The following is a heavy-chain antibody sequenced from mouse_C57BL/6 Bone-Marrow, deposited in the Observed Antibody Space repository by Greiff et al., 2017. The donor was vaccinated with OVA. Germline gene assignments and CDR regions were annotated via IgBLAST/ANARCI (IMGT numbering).Heavy chain of an antibody. CDR2: IYPSDSET. Sequence: VQLQQPGAELVRPGSSVKLSCKASGYTFTSYWMDWVKQRPGQGLEWIGNIYPSDSETHYNQKFKDKATLTVDKSSSTAYMQLSSLTSEDSAVYYCARWGYDYGWYFDVWGTGTTVTVSS. V-gene: IGHV1-61*01. CDR3: ARWGYDYGWYFDV. CDR1: GYTFTSYW. J-gene: IGHJ1*03. D-gene: IGHD2-4*01.